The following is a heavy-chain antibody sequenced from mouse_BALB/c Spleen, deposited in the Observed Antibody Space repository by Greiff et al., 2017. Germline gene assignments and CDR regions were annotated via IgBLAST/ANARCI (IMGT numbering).Heavy chain of an antibody. Sequence: VQLQQSGAELVRPGVSVKISCKGSGYTFTDYAMHWVKQSHAKSLEWIGVISTYYGDASYNQKFKGKATMTVDKSSSTAYMELARLTSEDSAIYYCARAYDYDGFAYWGQGTLVTVSA. CDR1: GYTFTDYA. CDR2: ISTYYGDA. V-gene: IGHV1S137*01. D-gene: IGHD2-4*01. J-gene: IGHJ3*01. CDR3: ARAYDYDGFAY.